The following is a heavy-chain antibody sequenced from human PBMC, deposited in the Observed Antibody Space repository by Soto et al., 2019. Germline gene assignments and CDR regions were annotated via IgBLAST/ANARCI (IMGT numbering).Heavy chain of an antibody. Sequence: SETMSLTCTVSGGSISSGVYYWSWIRQHPGKGLEWIGYIYYSGSTYYNPSLKSRVTISVDTSKNQFSLKLSSVTAADTAVYYCAREDGSGSYQDYYYYGMDVWGQGTTVTVSS. V-gene: IGHV4-31*03. D-gene: IGHD3-10*01. CDR2: IYYSGST. J-gene: IGHJ6*02. CDR1: GGSISSGVYY. CDR3: AREDGSGSYQDYYYYGMDV.